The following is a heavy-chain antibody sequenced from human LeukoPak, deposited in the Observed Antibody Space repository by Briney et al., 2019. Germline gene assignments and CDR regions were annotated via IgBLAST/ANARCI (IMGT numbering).Heavy chain of an antibody. D-gene: IGHD2-2*01. J-gene: IGHJ2*01. V-gene: IGHV3-33*01. CDR3: VVVVVPAAIWQFDL. Sequence: GGSLRLSCAASGFTFSHYGMHWVRQAPGRGLEWVAIVWPDGNKKLYADPVKGRFINSKDNSQNTLHLEMNSLRTDDTAVFYCVVVVVPAAIWQFDLWGRGTLVTVSS. CDR2: VWPDGNKK. CDR1: GFTFSHYG.